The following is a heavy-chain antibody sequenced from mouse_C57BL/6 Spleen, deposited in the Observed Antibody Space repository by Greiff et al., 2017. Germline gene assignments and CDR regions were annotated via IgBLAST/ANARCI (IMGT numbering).Heavy chain of an antibody. CDR3: ARWDPSDGKFAY. V-gene: IGHV1-81*01. CDR1: GYTFTSYG. D-gene: IGHD2-3*01. J-gene: IGHJ3*01. CDR2: ISPRSGNP. Sequence: VQLQPSGAELARPGASVKLSCKASGYTFTSYGISWVKQRTGPGLAWIGEISPRSGNPYYNEKFKGKATLTADKSSSTAYMELRSLTSEDAAVDVCARWDPSDGKFAYWGQGTLVTVSA.